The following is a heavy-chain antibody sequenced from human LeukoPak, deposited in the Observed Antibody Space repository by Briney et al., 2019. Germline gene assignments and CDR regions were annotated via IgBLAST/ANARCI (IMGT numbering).Heavy chain of an antibody. CDR2: ISYDGSNK. CDR3: AKDKAAAGTPAH. CDR1: GFTFSSYA. D-gene: IGHD6-13*01. J-gene: IGHJ4*02. V-gene: IGHV3-30-3*01. Sequence: GGSLRLSCAASGFTFSSYAMHWVRQAPGKGLEWVAVISYDGSNKYYADSVKGRFTISRDNSKNTLYLQMNSLRAEDTAVYYCAKDKAAAGTPAHWGQGTLVTVSS.